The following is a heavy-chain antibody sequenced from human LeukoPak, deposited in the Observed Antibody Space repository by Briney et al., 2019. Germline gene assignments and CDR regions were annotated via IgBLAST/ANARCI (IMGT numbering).Heavy chain of an antibody. V-gene: IGHV4-61*01. J-gene: IGHJ4*02. CDR3: ARADYVWGSYRY. D-gene: IGHD3-16*02. Sequence: SETLSLTCTVSGYSISSGYYWGWIRQPPGKGLEWIGYIYYSGSTNYNPSLKSRVTISVDTSKNQFSLKLSSVTAGDTAVYYCARADYVWGSYRYWGQGTLVTVSS. CDR1: GYSISSGYY. CDR2: IYYSGST.